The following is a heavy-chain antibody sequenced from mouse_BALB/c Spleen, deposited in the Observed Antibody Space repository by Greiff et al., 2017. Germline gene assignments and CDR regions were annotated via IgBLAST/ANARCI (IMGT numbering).Heavy chain of an antibody. CDR3: ARRDSDGSLYAMDY. CDR1: GYSITSDYA. J-gene: IGHJ4*01. V-gene: IGHV3-2*02. Sequence: EVQLKESGPGLVKPSQSLSLTCTVTGYSITSDYAWNWIRQFPGNKLEWMGYISYSGSTSYNPSLKSRISITRDTSKNQFFLQLNSVTTEDTATYYCARRDSDGSLYAMDYWGQGTSVTVSS. CDR2: ISYSGST.